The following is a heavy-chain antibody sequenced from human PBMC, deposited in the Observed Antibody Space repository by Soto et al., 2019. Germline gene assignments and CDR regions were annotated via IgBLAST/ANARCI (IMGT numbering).Heavy chain of an antibody. J-gene: IGHJ4*02. D-gene: IGHD2-15*01. CDR1: GFPFSSYV. Sequence: EVQLLDSGGGSVQPGGSLRLSCAASGFPFSSYVMRWVRQAPGKGLQWASSINGSGGSTYYADSVKGRFTISRDNSKNTLYLQMNSLRAEDTAVYFCARGYCSGDTCYHTDYWGQGTLVTVSS. CDR3: ARGYCSGDTCYHTDY. V-gene: IGHV3-23*01. CDR2: INGSGGST.